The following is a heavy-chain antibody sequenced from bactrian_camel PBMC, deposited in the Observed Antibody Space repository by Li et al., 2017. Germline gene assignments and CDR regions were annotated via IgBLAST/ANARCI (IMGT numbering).Heavy chain of an antibody. D-gene: IGHD5*01. CDR1: GHTYSSHC. V-gene: IGHV3S1*01. CDR3: AARQPCRVWLGYDDPGEYNI. Sequence: HVQLVESGGGSVQAGGSLRLSCAASGHTYSSHCMAWFRQAPRKEREEVAVIFTGGGNTWYADAVKGRFTISHDTAKNTLFLQMNILQPEDTAMYYCAARQPCRVWLGYDDPGEYNIWGLGTQVTVS. J-gene: IGHJ4*01. CDR2: IFTGGGNT.